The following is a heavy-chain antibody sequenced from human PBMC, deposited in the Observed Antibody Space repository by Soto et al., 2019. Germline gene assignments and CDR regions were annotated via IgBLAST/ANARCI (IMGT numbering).Heavy chain of an antibody. CDR2: IDVGNGNT. V-gene: IGHV1-3*01. CDR3: ARDNSGWSDY. J-gene: IGHJ4*02. D-gene: IGHD6-19*01. CDR1: GYAFTRYV. Sequence: GASVKVSCKASGYAFTRYVMHWVRQAPGQRLEWMGWIDVGNGNTVYLQKFQGRVTITRDTSASTVYMELSSLRSEDTAVYYCARDNSGWSDYWGQGTLVTVSS.